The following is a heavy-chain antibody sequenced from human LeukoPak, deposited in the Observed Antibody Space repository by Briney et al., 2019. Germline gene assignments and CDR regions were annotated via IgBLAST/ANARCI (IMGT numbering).Heavy chain of an antibody. D-gene: IGHD3-3*01. V-gene: IGHV5-51*01. Sequence: GESLKISCKGSGYSFTSYWIGWVRQMPGKGLEWMGIIYPGDSDTRYSPSFQGQVTISADKSISTAYLQWSSLKASDTAMYYCARLQRITIFGVVITHDAFDIRGQGTMVTVSS. CDR1: GYSFTSYW. CDR3: ARLQRITIFGVVITHDAFDI. CDR2: IYPGDSDT. J-gene: IGHJ3*02.